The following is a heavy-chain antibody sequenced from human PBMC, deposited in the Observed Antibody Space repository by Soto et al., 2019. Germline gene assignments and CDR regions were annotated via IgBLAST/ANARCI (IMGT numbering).Heavy chain of an antibody. CDR1: GFTFSSYG. V-gene: IGHV3-30*18. CDR2: ISYDGSNK. D-gene: IGHD3-10*01. Sequence: GGSLRLSCAASGFTFSSYGMHWVRQAPGKGLEWVAVISYDGSNKYYADSVKGRFTISRDNSKNTLYLQMNSLRAEDTAVYYCAKDRLGTDYYGSGSYLPKTYYYGMDVWGQGTTVTVSS. CDR3: AKDRLGTDYYGSGSYLPKTYYYGMDV. J-gene: IGHJ6*02.